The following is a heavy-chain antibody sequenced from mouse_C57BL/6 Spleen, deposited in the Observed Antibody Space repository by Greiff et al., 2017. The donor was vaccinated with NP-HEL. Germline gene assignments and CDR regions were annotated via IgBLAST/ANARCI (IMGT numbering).Heavy chain of an antibody. J-gene: IGHJ3*01. CDR1: GFTFTDYY. Sequence: EVKLMESGGGLVQPGGSLSLSCAASGFTFTDYYMSWVRQPPGKALEWLGFIRNKANGYTTEYSASVKGRFTISRDNSQSILYLQMNALRAEDSATYYCARSYGNYEGFAYWGQGTLVTVSA. D-gene: IGHD2-1*01. V-gene: IGHV7-3*01. CDR3: ARSYGNYEGFAY. CDR2: IRNKANGYTT.